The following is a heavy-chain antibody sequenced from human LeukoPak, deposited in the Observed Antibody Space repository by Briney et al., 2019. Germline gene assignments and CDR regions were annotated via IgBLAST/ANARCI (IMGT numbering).Heavy chain of an antibody. CDR3: ARGVLGYYYYYMDL. CDR2: MNPKSGDT. Sequence: VASVRVSCKASRSTFKTYDIIWVRQASGQGLEWMGWMNPKSGDTVCAETFQARVTMTRNISMNTAYMELSNLKSEDTAIYYCARGVLGYYYYYMDLWGEGTTVTVSS. CDR1: RSTFKTYD. D-gene: IGHD2-8*02. J-gene: IGHJ6*03. V-gene: IGHV1-8*01.